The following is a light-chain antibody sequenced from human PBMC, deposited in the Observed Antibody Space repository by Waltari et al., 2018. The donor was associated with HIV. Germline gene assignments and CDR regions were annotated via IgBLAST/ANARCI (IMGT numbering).Light chain of an antibody. Sequence: QSVLTQPPSASGTPGQRVTLPCSGSRSTIGSNTVNWYQQLPGTAPKLLIYSNNQRPSGVPDRFSGSKSGTSASLAISGLQSEDEADYYCTAWDDGLSDPVFGGGTKLTVL. CDR1: RSTIGSNT. CDR2: SNN. V-gene: IGLV1-44*01. CDR3: TAWDDGLSDPV. J-gene: IGLJ3*02.